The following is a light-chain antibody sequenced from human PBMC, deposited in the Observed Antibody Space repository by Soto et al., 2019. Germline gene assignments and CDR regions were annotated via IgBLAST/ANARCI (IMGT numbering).Light chain of an antibody. CDR2: EVS. V-gene: IGLV2-14*01. CDR3: SSYTSSSTRV. J-gene: IGLJ1*01. Sequence: QSALTQPASVSGSPGQSITISCTGTASDVGGYNYVSWYQQHPGEAPKLVIYEVSNRPSGVSNRFSGSKSGNTASLTISGLQAEDEADYYCSSYTSSSTRVFGTGTKVTVL. CDR1: ASDVGGYNY.